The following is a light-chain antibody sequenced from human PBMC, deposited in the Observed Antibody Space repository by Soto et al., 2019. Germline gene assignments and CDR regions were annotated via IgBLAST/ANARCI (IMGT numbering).Light chain of an antibody. J-gene: IGKJ1*01. CDR2: DAS. V-gene: IGKV1-5*01. CDR1: QTIKNC. Sequence: DIQVTQSPSTLSGSVGYRFIISCRACQTIKNCLAWYQQKPGKAPKLLIYDASSLESGVPPRFSGSGSGTEFTLTISSLQPDDFATYYCQHYESYPWTFGRGTKVDI. CDR3: QHYESYPWT.